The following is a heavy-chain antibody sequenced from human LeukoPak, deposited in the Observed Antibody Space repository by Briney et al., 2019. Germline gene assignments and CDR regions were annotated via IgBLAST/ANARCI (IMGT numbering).Heavy chain of an antibody. CDR2: IYYSGST. V-gene: IGHV4-61*01. J-gene: IGHJ4*02. Sequence: PSGTLSLTCTVSGGSVSSGSYYWSWIRQPPGKGLEWIGYIYYSGSTNYNPSLKSRVTISVDTSKNQFSLKLSSVTAADTAVYYCASYSSSWYYFDYWGQGTLVTVSS. CDR1: GGSVSSGSYY. CDR3: ASYSSSWYYFDY. D-gene: IGHD6-13*01.